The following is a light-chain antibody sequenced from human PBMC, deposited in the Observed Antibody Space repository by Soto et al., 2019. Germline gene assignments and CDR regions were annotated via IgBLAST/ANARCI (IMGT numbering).Light chain of an antibody. J-gene: IGLJ3*02. CDR2: EVS. CDR3: ISYAGSNNLV. Sequence: QSALTQPPSASGSLGQSVTISCTGTSSDVGGYNFVSWYQQHPGKAPKLMTYEVSKRPSGVPDRFSGSKSGNTASLTVSGLQAEDEADYYCISYAGSNNLVFGGGTQLTVL. CDR1: SSDVGGYNF. V-gene: IGLV2-8*01.